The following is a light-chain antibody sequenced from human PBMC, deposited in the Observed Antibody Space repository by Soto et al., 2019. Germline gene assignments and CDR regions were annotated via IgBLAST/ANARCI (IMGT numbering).Light chain of an antibody. CDR1: SSDVGGYNY. J-gene: IGLJ1*01. Sequence: QSVLTQPASVSGSPGQSITISCTGTSSDVGGYNYVSWYQQHPGKAPKLMIYEVSNRPSGVSNRFFGSKSGNAASLTISGLQAEDEADYYCSSYTSRSPHYVFGTGTKVTVL. CDR3: SSYTSRSPHYV. V-gene: IGLV2-14*01. CDR2: EVS.